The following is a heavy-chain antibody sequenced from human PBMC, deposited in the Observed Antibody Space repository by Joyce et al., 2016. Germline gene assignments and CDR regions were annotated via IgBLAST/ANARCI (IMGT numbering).Heavy chain of an antibody. CDR2: IYNSETT. V-gene: IGHV4-61*01. CDR3: ATSLPSRVGGFQFFGLDV. Sequence: HLQESGPGLVKPLETLSLTCTISGDSFSDTSYYWSWIRQPPGKGLEWLGFIYNSETTHYKPSLGGRLSISAGAAKKQFSLRLTSVTSADTAVYYCATSLPSRVGGFQFFGLDVWGQGTTVIVS. CDR1: GDSFSDTSYY. J-gene: IGHJ6*02. D-gene: IGHD3-10*01.